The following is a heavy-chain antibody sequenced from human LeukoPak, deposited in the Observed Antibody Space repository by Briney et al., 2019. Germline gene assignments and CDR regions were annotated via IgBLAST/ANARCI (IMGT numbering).Heavy chain of an antibody. CDR1: GYTFTNYA. CDR2: INAGNGNT. V-gene: IGHV1-3*01. Sequence: VASVKVSCKASGYTFTNYAMHWVRQAPGQRLEWMGWINAGNGNTKYSQKFQGRVAITMDTSATTAYMELSSLRSEDTAVYCCARDLIQLWSSSYYYGMDVWGQGTTVTVSS. D-gene: IGHD5-18*01. CDR3: ARDLIQLWSSSYYYGMDV. J-gene: IGHJ6*02.